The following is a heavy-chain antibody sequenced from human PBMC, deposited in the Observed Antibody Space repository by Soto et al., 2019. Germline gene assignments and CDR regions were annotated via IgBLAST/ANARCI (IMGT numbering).Heavy chain of an antibody. CDR2: IVPMFGTV. V-gene: IGHV1-69*12. Sequence: VQLVQSGAEVKKPGSSVKVSCKASGDTFSTYAINWVRQAPGQGLEWMGGIVPMFGTVDYAQKFQGRVTMTADESTSTAYMELRSLTSEDTAVYYSARDQDYSDSSGYYNTLAFEIWGQGTMVTVSS. CDR1: GDTFSTYA. CDR3: ARDQDYSDSSGYYNTLAFEI. J-gene: IGHJ3*02. D-gene: IGHD3-22*01.